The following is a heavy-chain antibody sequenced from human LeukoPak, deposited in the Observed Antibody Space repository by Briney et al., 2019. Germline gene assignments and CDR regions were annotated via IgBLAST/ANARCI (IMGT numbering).Heavy chain of an antibody. D-gene: IGHD3-22*01. V-gene: IGHV4-34*01. CDR3: ARHSLDYYDSSGYYLTDPYGMDV. Sequence: PSETLSLTCAVYGGSFSGYYWSWIRQPPGKGLEWIGEINHSGSTNYNPSLKSRVTISVDTSKNQFSLKLSSVTAADTAVYYCARHSLDYYDSSGYYLTDPYGMDVWGQGTTVTVSS. CDR1: GGSFSGYY. CDR2: INHSGST. J-gene: IGHJ6*02.